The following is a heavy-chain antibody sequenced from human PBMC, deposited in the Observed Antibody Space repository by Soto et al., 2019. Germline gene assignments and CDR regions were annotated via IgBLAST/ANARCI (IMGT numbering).Heavy chain of an antibody. Sequence: PSQTLSLTCAISGDSVSSNRAAWNWIRQPPSRGLEWLGRTYYRSKWYNDDAESVKSRIAINADTFKNQFSLQLNSVTPEDTAIYHCARGRRDYYAMDVWGQGTTVTVSS. CDR1: GDSVSSNRAA. CDR3: ARGRRDYYAMDV. V-gene: IGHV6-1*01. CDR2: TYYRSKWYN. J-gene: IGHJ6*02.